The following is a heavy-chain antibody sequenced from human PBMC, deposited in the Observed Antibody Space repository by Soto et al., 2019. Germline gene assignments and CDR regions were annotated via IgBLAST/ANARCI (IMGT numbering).Heavy chain of an antibody. D-gene: IGHD4-17*01. CDR2: IYYSGST. Sequence: SETLSLTCTVSGGSISSGDYYWSWIRQPPGKGLEWIGYIYYSGSTYYNPSLKSRVTISVDTSKNQFSLKLSSATAADTAVYYCARDRRTVTTYGYYYGMDVWGQGTTVTVSS. J-gene: IGHJ6*02. CDR3: ARDRRTVTTYGYYYGMDV. CDR1: GGSISSGDYY. V-gene: IGHV4-30-4*01.